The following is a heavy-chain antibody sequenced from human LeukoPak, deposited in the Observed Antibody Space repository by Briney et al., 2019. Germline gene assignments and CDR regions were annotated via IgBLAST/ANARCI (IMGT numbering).Heavy chain of an antibody. J-gene: IGHJ5*02. Sequence: GGSLRLSCAASGFTFDDYAMHWVRQAPGKGLEWVSGISWNSGSIGYADSVKGRFTISRDNAKNSLYLQMNSLRAEDTAVYYCAKSQQLVEYNWFDPWGQGTLVTVSS. CDR3: AKSQQLVEYNWFDP. V-gene: IGHV3-9*01. CDR2: ISWNSGSI. CDR1: GFTFDDYA. D-gene: IGHD6-13*01.